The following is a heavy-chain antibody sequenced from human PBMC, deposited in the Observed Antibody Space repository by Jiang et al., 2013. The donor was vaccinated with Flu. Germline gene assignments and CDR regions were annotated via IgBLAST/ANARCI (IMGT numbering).Heavy chain of an antibody. CDR1: SYY. CDR3: AREVQYYDSSAKMVDANWFDP. D-gene: IGHD3-22*01. CDR2: SITVEH. V-gene: IGHV4-59*13. J-gene: IGHJ5*02. Sequence: SYYWSWIRQPQEDWSGLGISITVEHQLQPSLKSRVTISVDTSKNQFSLKLSSVTAADTAVYYCAREVQYYDSSAKMVDANWFDPWGQGTLVTVSS.